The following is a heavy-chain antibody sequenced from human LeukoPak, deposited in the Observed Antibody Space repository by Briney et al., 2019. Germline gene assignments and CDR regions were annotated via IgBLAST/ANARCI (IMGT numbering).Heavy chain of an antibody. J-gene: IGHJ5*02. CDR1: GGSISSYY. CDR3: AREPSHYDSSGYYYPSWFDP. Sequence: MTSETLSLTCTVSGGSISSYYWSWIRQPPGKGLEWIGYIYYSGSTNYNPSLKSRVTISVDTSKNQFSLKLSSVTAADTAVYYCAREPSHYDSSGYYYPSWFDPWGQGTLVTVSS. CDR2: IYYSGST. D-gene: IGHD3-22*01. V-gene: IGHV4-59*01.